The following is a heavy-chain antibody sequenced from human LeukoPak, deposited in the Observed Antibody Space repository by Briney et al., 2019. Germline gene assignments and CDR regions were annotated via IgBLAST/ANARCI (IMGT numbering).Heavy chain of an antibody. Sequence: SETLSLTCTVSGGSIGGYYWSWIRQPAGKGLEWIGRIYTSGSTNYNPSLKSRVTMSVDTSKNQFSLKLSSVTAADTAVYYCARSPTEYYYDSSGYYPDAFDIWGQGTMVTVSS. CDR3: ARSPTEYYYDSSGYYPDAFDI. J-gene: IGHJ3*02. CDR1: GGSIGGYY. CDR2: IYTSGST. V-gene: IGHV4-4*07. D-gene: IGHD3-22*01.